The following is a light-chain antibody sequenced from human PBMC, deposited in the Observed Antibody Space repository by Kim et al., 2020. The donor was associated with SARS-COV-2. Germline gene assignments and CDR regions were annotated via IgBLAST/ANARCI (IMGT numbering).Light chain of an antibody. J-gene: IGKJ2*01. CDR2: KAS. CDR3: QQYFTYPYT. CDR1: QGIASL. V-gene: IGKV1-5*03. Sequence: SASVGDRVTITCRASQGIASLLAWYQQKPGKAPKLLIYKASTLESGVPSRFSGSGSGTEFTLTISSLQPDDVATYCCQQYFTYPYTFGQGTKLEI.